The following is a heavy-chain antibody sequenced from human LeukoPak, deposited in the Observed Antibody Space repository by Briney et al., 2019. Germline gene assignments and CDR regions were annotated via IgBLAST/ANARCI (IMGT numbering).Heavy chain of an antibody. D-gene: IGHD6-13*01. CDR1: GDSVSNNNAA. CDR2: TYYRSKWYN. J-gene: IGHJ4*02. V-gene: IGHV6-1*01. CDR3: ARGDGYSNTWYYFDY. Sequence: SQTLSLTCAISGDSVSNNNAAWIWIRQSPSRGLEWLGRTYYRSKWYNDYAVSVKSRITINPDTSKNQFSLQLNSVTPEDTAAYYCARGDGYSNTWYYFDYWGQGTLVTVSS.